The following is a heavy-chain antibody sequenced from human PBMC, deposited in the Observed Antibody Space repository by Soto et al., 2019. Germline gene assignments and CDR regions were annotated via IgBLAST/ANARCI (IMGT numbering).Heavy chain of an antibody. CDR2: IFWVGGGT. J-gene: IGHJ4*02. CDR1: GSTIDDYT. Sequence: EVQVVESGGGPVQPGGSLTLSCVVSGSTIDDYTMHWVPQVPGKGLEWVSGIFWVGGGTGYADSVKGRFTISRDRAKNSLSLQMNSLRIEDTAVYYCGKDLSPGGLESWGPGTLVTVSS. CDR3: GKDLSPGGLES. V-gene: IGHV3-9*01.